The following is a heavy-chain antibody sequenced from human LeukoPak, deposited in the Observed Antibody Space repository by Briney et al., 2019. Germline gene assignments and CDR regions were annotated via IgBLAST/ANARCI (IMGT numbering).Heavy chain of an antibody. D-gene: IGHD3-10*02. Sequence: SETLSLTCIVSGGSISSSSDYWGWIRQPPGKGLEWIGSIYHSGSTYYNPSPKSRVTISVDTSKNQFSLKLSSVTAADTAVYYCARHNPRGYYVSHFDIWGQGTMVTVSS. V-gene: IGHV4-39*01. CDR1: GGSISSSSDY. J-gene: IGHJ3*02. CDR2: IYHSGST. CDR3: ARHNPRGYYVSHFDI.